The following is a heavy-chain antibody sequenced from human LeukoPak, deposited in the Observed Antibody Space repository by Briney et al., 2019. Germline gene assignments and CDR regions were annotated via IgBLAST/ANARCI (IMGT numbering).Heavy chain of an antibody. CDR3: AGLNADYGYYGPHDAFDI. J-gene: IGHJ3*02. CDR1: GDSISTPHW. V-gene: IGHV4-4*02. Sequence: PSETLSLTCDVSGDSISTPHWWSWVRQPPGKGLEWIGEIFHSGRVNYIPSLQSRVTISLDKSKNQISLEVNSVTAADTAVYYCAGLNADYGYYGPHDAFDIWGQGTLVAVSS. D-gene: IGHD4-17*01. CDR2: IFHSGRV.